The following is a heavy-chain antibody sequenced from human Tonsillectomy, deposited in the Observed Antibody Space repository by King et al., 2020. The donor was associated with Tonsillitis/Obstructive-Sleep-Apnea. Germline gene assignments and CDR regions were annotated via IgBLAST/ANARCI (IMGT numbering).Heavy chain of an antibody. CDR3: ASGGVRWSCYAFDI. J-gene: IGHJ3*02. CDR2: IYYSGST. Sequence: QLQESGPGLVKPSETLSLTCTVSGGSISSSSYYWGWIRQPPGKGLEWIGSIYYSGSTYYNPSLKSRVTISVDTSKNQFSLKLSSVTAADTAVYYCASGGVRWSCYAFDIWGQGTMVTVSS. V-gene: IGHV4-39*01. D-gene: IGHD4-23*01. CDR1: GGSISSSSYY.